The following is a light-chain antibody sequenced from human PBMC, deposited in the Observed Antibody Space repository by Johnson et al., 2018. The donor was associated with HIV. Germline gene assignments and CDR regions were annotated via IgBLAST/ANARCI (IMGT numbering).Light chain of an antibody. CDR1: SSNIGNNY. CDR3: GTWDSSLSVYV. CDR2: ENN. Sequence: QSVLTQPPSVSAAPGQKVTISCSGSSSNIGNNYVSWYQQLPGTAPKLLIYENNKRPSGIPDRFSGSKSGTSATLGITGLQTGDEADYYCGTWDSSLSVYVFRAGTKVT. V-gene: IGLV1-51*02. J-gene: IGLJ1*01.